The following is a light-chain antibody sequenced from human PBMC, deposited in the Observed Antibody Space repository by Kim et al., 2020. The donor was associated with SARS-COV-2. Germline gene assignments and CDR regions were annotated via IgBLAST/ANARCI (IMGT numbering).Light chain of an antibody. V-gene: IGKV3-15*01. J-gene: IGKJ4*01. CDR1: QGIGTN. CDR2: GAS. CDR3: QKYNSAPLT. Sequence: SLSPEEVALRSGRASQGIGTNFAWYHQKPGQAPRLLIYGASTRATGVPARISGSASGSDFTLTISTLQSGDFGIYYCQKYNSAPLTFGGGTKLEI.